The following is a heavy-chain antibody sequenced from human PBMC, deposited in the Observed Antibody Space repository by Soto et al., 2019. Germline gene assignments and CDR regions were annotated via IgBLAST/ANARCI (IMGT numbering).Heavy chain of an antibody. CDR1: GYTFTSYD. CDR2: MNHNSGNT. J-gene: IGHJ4*02. V-gene: IGHV1-8*01. Sequence: ASVKVSCKASGYTFTSYDINWVRQATGQGLEWMGWMNHNSGNTGYAQKFQGRVTMTRNTSISTAYMELSSLRSEDTAVYYCARPDGYNYAIDYWGQGTLVTVSS. D-gene: IGHD1-1*01. CDR3: ARPDGYNYAIDY.